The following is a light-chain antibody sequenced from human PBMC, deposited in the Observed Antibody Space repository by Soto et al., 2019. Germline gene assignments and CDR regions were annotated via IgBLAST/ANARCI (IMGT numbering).Light chain of an antibody. J-gene: IGKJ5*01. V-gene: IGKV3-20*01. CDR1: QSVSSGY. CDR3: QQYSSSPSIT. Sequence: EIFFTQSPSTPSLSPGERVTLSLRASQSVSSGYLAWYQQKPGQAPRLLIYGASTRATGIPDRFSGSGSGTDFTLTISRLEPEDFAVYYCQQYSSSPSITFGQGTRLEIK. CDR2: GAS.